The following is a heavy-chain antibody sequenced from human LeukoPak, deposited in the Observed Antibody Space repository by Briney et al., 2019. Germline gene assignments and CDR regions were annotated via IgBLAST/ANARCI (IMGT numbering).Heavy chain of an antibody. J-gene: IGHJ3*02. CDR3: ARHVTTASAARGFDI. Sequence: GESLKISCRASGYNFPTYWIGWVRQMPGKGLEWMGIIYPRDSDTRYSPSFQGQVTISADKSINTAYLQWSGLKASDTAVYYCARHVTTASAARGFDIWGQGTMVTVSS. D-gene: IGHD1-14*01. V-gene: IGHV5-51*01. CDR1: GYNFPTYW. CDR2: IYPRDSDT.